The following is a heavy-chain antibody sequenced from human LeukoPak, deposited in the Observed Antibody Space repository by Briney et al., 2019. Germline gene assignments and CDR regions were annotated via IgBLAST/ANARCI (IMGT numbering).Heavy chain of an antibody. CDR2: IYTSGST. D-gene: IGHD1-1*01. CDR3: VRLQPNTGEWAFDI. V-gene: IGHV4-4*07. CDR1: GGSISSYY. J-gene: IGHJ3*02. Sequence: SETLSLTCTVSGGSISSYYWSWIRQSAGKGLEWIGHIYTSGSTNYNPSLKSRVTMSVDTSKNQFSLKLSSVTAADTAVYHCVRLQPNTGEWAFDIWGQGTMVSVSS.